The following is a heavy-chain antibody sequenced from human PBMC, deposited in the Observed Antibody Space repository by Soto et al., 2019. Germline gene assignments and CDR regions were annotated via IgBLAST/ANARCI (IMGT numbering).Heavy chain of an antibody. D-gene: IGHD1-26*01. CDR3: ARDRRYIVGAPIDY. J-gene: IGHJ4*02. Sequence: GAPVKVSCKASGYTFTSYGISWVRQAPGQGLEWMGWISAYNGNTNYAQKLQGRVTMTTDTSTSTAYMELRSLRSDDTAVYYCARDRRYIVGAPIDYWGQGTLVTVSS. CDR2: ISAYNGNT. V-gene: IGHV1-18*04. CDR1: GYTFTSYG.